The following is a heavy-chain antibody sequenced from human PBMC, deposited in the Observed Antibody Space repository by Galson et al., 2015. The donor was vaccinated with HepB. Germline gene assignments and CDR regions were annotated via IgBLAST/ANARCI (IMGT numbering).Heavy chain of an antibody. V-gene: IGHV3-64*01. J-gene: IGHJ4*02. CDR2: ISSNGGST. Sequence: SLRLSCAASGFTFSSYAMHWVRQAPGKGLEYVSAISSNGGSTYYANSVKGRFTISRDNSKNTLYLQMGSLRAEDMAVYYCARYTRYCSSTSCYSLDYWGQGTLVTVSS. D-gene: IGHD2-2*01. CDR1: GFTFSSYA. CDR3: ARYTRYCSSTSCYSLDY.